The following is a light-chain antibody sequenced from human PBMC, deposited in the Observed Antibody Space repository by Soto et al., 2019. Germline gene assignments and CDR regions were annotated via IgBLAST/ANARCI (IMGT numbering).Light chain of an antibody. V-gene: IGLV1-51*01. CDR3: GTLDSSLSAYV. CDR1: SSNIGNNY. Sequence: QSVLTQPPSVSAAPGQKVTISCSGSSSNIGNNYVSWYQQFPGTAPKLLIYDNNKRPSGIPDRFSGSKSGTSATLGITGLQTGDEADYYCGTLDSSLSAYVFGTGTKLTVL. J-gene: IGLJ1*01. CDR2: DNN.